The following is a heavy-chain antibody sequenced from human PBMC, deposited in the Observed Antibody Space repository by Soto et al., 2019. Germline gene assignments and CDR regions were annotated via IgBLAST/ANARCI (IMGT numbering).Heavy chain of an antibody. J-gene: IGHJ6*02. CDR1: GYSFTNYW. CDR2: IYPGDSDT. CDR3: AKHISRDFEFWSGLYYYYAMDV. Sequence: ESLKISCKGSGYSFTNYWIGWVRQMPGKGLDWMGIIYPGDSDTRYNPSFQGQVTISTDNSIDTAYLQWNSLKASDTDIYYCAKHISRDFEFWSGLYYYYAMDVWGRGTTVTVSS. V-gene: IGHV5-51*01. D-gene: IGHD3-3*01.